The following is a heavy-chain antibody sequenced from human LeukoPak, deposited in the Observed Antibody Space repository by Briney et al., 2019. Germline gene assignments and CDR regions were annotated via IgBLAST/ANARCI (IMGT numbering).Heavy chain of an antibody. CDR1: GFTFSSYW. V-gene: IGHV3-21*01. CDR3: AREGCSSTSCYWEDAFDI. D-gene: IGHD2-2*01. CDR2: ISSSSSYI. Sequence: GGSLRLSCAASGFTFSSYWMSWVRQAPGKGLEWVSSISSSSSYIYYADSVKGRFTISRDNAKNSLYLQMNSLRAEDTAVYYCAREGCSSTSCYWEDAFDIWGQGTMVTVSS. J-gene: IGHJ3*02.